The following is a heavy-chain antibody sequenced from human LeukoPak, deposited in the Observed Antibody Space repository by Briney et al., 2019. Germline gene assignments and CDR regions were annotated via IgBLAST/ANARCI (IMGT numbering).Heavy chain of an antibody. J-gene: IGHJ4*02. CDR1: GFTFSSYE. Sequence: GGSLRLSCAASGFTFSSYEMNWVRQAPGKGLEWVAYISSSTPTIYYANSVKGRFTISRDNSKNSPYLQMNSLRAEDTAVYYCARWRLHLGSGTSRYSFDYWGQGALVTVSS. CDR3: ARWRLHLGSGTSRYSFDY. D-gene: IGHD3-10*01. CDR2: ISSSTPTI. V-gene: IGHV3-48*03.